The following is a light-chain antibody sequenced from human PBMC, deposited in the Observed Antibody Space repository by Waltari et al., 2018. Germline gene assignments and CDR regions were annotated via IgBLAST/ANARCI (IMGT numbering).Light chain of an antibody. J-gene: IGLJ2*01. CDR3: CSFAGSVTFVV. Sequence: QSALTQPASVSGSPGQSITIFCSGTSSDVGYYHLVPWYQQHPGKAPKVIIYEVTKRPSGVSNRFSGSKSGNTASLTISGLQAEDEAEYFCCSFAGSVTFVVFGGGTKVTVL. CDR2: EVT. V-gene: IGLV2-23*02. CDR1: SSDVGYYHL.